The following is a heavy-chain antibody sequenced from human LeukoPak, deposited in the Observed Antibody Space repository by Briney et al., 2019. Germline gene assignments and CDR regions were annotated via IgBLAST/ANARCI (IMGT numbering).Heavy chain of an antibody. CDR2: IYTSGST. V-gene: IGHV4-61*02. J-gene: IGHJ5*01. CDR3: ARDSDRFDS. Sequence: SETLSLTCTVSGGSIISGSNYWSWIRQPAGKGLEWIGRIYTSGSTNYNPSLKSRLTISVDTSKNQFSLNLSSVTAADTAVYYCARDSDRFDSWGQGTLVTVSS. CDR1: GGSIISGSNY.